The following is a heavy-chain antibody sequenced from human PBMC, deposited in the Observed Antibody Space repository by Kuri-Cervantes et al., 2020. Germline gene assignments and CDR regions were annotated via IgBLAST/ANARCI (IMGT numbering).Heavy chain of an antibody. CDR2: INHSGST. V-gene: IGHV4-34*01. D-gene: IGHD2-21*01. CDR1: GGSFSGYY. J-gene: IGHJ4*02. CDR3: ARRTGGAVGFDY. Sequence: SETLSLTCAVYGGSFSGYYWSWIRQPPGKGLEWIGEINHSGSTNYNPSLKSRVTISVDTSKNQFSLKLSSVTAADTAVYYCARRTGGAVGFDYWGQGTLVTVSS.